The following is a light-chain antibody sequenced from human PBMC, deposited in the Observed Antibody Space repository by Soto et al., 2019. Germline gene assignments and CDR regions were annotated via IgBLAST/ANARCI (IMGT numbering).Light chain of an antibody. CDR1: SSDVGSYNL. J-gene: IGLJ1*01. CDR2: EGD. Sequence: QSALTQPASVSGSSGQSITISCTGTSSDVGSYNLVSWHQQHPGKAPKLIIYEGDKRPSGVSNRFSGSKSGNTASLTISGLQAEDEADYYCCSYAGSSTYVFGTGTKVTVL. V-gene: IGLV2-23*01. CDR3: CSYAGSSTYV.